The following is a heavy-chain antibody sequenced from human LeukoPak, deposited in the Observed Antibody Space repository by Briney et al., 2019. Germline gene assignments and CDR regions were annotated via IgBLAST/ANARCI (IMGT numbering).Heavy chain of an antibody. CDR2: INPSGGST. CDR3: ARGLLGDY. V-gene: IGHV1-46*01. Sequence: GASVKVSCKASGYTFTSYYMHWVRQAPGQGLEWMGIINPSGGSTSYAQKLQGRVTMTTDTSTSTAYMELRSLRSDDTAVYYCARGLLGDYWGQGTLVTVSS. CDR1: GYTFTSYY. J-gene: IGHJ4*02. D-gene: IGHD5-18*01.